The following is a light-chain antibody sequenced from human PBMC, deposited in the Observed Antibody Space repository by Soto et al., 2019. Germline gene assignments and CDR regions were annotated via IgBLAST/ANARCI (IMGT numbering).Light chain of an antibody. CDR1: QSVSSN. V-gene: IGKV3-15*01. CDR2: GAS. J-gene: IGKJ1*01. CDR3: QKYDHGWWT. Sequence: EIVMTQSPATLSVSPGEVATLSCRASQSVSSNLAWYQQKPGQAPRLLIYGASTRATGFPARFSGSGSGADFTLTISSLQSEDWEGDVCQKYDHGWWTFGDGTKVDIK.